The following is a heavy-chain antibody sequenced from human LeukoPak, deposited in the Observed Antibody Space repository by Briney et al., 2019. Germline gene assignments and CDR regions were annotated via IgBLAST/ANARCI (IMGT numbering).Heavy chain of an antibody. D-gene: IGHD5-24*01. V-gene: IGHV1-2*02. CDR1: GYTFTSYG. CDR3: ARGRENYYDD. Sequence: ASVKVSCKASGYTFTSYGISWVRQAPGQGLEWMGWINPNSGGTNYAQKFQGRVTMTRDTSISTAYMELSRLRSDDTAVYYCARGRENYYDDWGQGTLVTVSS. CDR2: INPNSGGT. J-gene: IGHJ4*02.